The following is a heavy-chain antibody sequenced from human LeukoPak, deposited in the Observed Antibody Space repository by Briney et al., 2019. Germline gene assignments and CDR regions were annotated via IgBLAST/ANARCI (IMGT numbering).Heavy chain of an antibody. J-gene: IGHJ4*02. CDR2: IGGSSGST. CDR1: GFTFSSYA. V-gene: IGHV3-23*01. D-gene: IGHD7-27*01. CDR3: AKDSTGDSTARSPFAY. Sequence: GGSLRLSCAASGFTFSSYAMSWVRQAPGKGLEWVSVIGGSSGSTYYADCVKGRFTISRDNSKTTLYLEMNNLRGDDTAVYYCAKDSTGDSTARSPFAYWGQGTLVTVSS.